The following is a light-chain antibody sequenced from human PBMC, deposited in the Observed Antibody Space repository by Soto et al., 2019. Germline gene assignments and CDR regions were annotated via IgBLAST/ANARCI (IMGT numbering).Light chain of an antibody. Sequence: AIRMTQSPSSLAASTGDRVTSTCRASQGISSYLAWYQQKPGKAPKLLIYAASTLQSGVPSRFSGSGSGTDFTLTIRCLQSEDFATYYCQQYYSYPPWTFGQGTTGDIK. CDR3: QQYYSYPPWT. CDR2: AAS. CDR1: QGISSY. J-gene: IGKJ1*01. V-gene: IGKV1-8*01.